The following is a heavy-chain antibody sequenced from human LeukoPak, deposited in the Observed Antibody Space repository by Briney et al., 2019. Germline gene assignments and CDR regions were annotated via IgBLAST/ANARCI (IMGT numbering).Heavy chain of an antibody. CDR3: ARDGVAGAFDI. D-gene: IGHD2-15*01. CDR2: IKEDGSEK. CDR1: GFTLSAYW. J-gene: IGHJ3*02. V-gene: IGHV3-7*01. Sequence: GGSLRLSCAASGFTLSAYWMSWVRQAPGKGLEWLANIKEDGSEKYYVDSVKGRFTISRDNAKSSLYLQMNSLRAEDTAVYYCARDGVAGAFDIWGQGTMVTVSS.